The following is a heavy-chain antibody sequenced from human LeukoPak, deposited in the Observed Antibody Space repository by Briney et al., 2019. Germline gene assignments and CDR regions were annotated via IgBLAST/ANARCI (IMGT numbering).Heavy chain of an antibody. J-gene: IGHJ4*02. CDR1: GFTFSSYA. Sequence: GGSLRLSCTASGFTFSSYAMSWVRQPPGKGLEWVSGISGTYDNTWYADSVKGRFTISRDDSKNTVYLQMNSLRADDMAVYYCAKDYVNQGHCIGGVCYPFDYWGQGTLVTVSS. CDR3: AKDYVNQGHCIGGVCYPFDY. CDR2: ISGTYDNT. D-gene: IGHD2-8*02. V-gene: IGHV3-23*01.